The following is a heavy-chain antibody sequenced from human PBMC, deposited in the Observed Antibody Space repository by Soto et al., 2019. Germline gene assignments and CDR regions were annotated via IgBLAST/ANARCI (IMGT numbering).Heavy chain of an antibody. CDR3: ARASTYTRGWFQNWFDP. D-gene: IGHD6-19*01. CDR2: IYWDDDK. V-gene: IGHV2-5*02. J-gene: IGHJ5*02. Sequence: QITLKESAPTLVKPTQTLTLTCTFSGFSLSTSGVAVGWIRQPPGKALEWFVVIYWDDDKLYTPSLKSRLTLTRATSKNQVVLTLTHTDPADTATYYCARASTYTRGWFQNWFDPWGQGTLVTVSS. CDR1: GFSLSTSGVA.